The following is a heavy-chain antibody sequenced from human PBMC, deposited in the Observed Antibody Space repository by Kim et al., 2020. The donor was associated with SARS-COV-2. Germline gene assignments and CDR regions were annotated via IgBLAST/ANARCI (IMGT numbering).Heavy chain of an antibody. CDR1: GFTFSSYG. V-gene: IGHV3-33*01. J-gene: IGHJ4*02. D-gene: IGHD6-25*01. Sequence: GGSLRLSCAASGFTFSSYGMHWVRQAPGKGLEWVAVIWYDGSNKYYADSVKGRFTISRDNSKNTLYLQMNSLRAEDTAVYYCARGYGPAASIDYWGQGTLGTVSS. CDR2: IWYDGSNK. CDR3: ARGYGPAASIDY.